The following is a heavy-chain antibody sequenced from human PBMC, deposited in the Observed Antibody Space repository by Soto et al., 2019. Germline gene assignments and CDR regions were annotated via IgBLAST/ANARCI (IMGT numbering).Heavy chain of an antibody. V-gene: IGHV3-23*01. Sequence: EVQLLESGGGLAQPGGSLRLSCAASGFTFTNYAMSWARQAPGKGLEWVSVISSRGSSTYYADSVKGRFAISRDNSKSTLYLQMNSLRAEDTALYYCAKGAAGRTNDYGDYWGHGTLVTVSS. J-gene: IGHJ4*01. CDR3: AKGAAGRTNDYGDY. CDR1: GFTFTNYA. D-gene: IGHD1-1*01. CDR2: ISSRGSST.